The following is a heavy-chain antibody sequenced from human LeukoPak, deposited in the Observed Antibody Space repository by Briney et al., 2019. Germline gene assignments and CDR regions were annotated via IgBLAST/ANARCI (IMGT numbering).Heavy chain of an antibody. Sequence: PSETLSLTCAVFGGSLSGYYWTRIRQPPGKGLEWIGEIIDDGTTKYNSSLKSRVTLSVDTSKNQFSLHLNSVTPEDTAVYYCARDPGHLLYFDYWGQGTLVTVSS. V-gene: IGHV4-34*12. CDR2: IIDDGTT. CDR3: ARDPGHLLYFDY. CDR1: GGSLSGYY. D-gene: IGHD2-15*01. J-gene: IGHJ4*02.